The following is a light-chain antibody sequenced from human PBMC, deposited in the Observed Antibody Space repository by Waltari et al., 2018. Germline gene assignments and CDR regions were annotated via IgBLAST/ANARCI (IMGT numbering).Light chain of an antibody. CDR1: QSVLYNSNNKNY. CDR3: QQYYTTPYT. Sequence: DIVMTQSPDSLAVSLGERATINCKSSQSVLYNSNNKNYLAWFQQKQGQPPKLLIYWASTRESGVPDRFSGSGSGTEFTLTISSLQAEDVAVYYCQQYYTTPYTFGQGTKLEIK. V-gene: IGKV4-1*01. J-gene: IGKJ2*01. CDR2: WAS.